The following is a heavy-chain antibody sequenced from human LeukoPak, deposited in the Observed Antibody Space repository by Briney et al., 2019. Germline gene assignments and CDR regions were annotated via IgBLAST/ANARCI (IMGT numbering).Heavy chain of an antibody. Sequence: GGSLRLSCAASGFTFSSYWMHWVHQAPGKGPVWVSRVDVHGQGTAYADSVKGRFTISRDNAKNTLSLQMNSLSAEDTAVYYCARSNYDSTTFYYHLDLWGQGTLVTVSS. CDR2: VDVHGQGT. V-gene: IGHV3-74*01. D-gene: IGHD2/OR15-2a*01. J-gene: IGHJ5*02. CDR3: ARSNYDSTTFYYHLDL. CDR1: GFTFSSYW.